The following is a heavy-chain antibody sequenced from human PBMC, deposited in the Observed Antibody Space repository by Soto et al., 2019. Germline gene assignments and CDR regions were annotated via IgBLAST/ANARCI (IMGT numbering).Heavy chain of an antibody. V-gene: IGHV3-33*01. J-gene: IGHJ4*02. CDR1: GFTFSSNG. CDR3: ARESAYSPTVDY. CDR2: IWFDGSNK. Sequence: PGGSLRLSCAASGFTFSSNGMHWVRQAPGKGLEWVAVIWFDGSNKYYADSVKGRFTISRDNSKNMVYLQMSSLRDEDTAVFYCARESAYSPTVDYWGQGTQVTVSS. D-gene: IGHD3-3*01.